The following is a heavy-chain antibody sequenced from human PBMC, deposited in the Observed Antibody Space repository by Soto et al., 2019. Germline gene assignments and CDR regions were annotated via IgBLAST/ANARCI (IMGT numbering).Heavy chain of an antibody. CDR3: ERLVGGTVRFDT. CDR1: GYNFTTYW. V-gene: IGHV5-10-1*01. CDR2: IDPTDSYT. D-gene: IGHD1-26*01. J-gene: IGHJ5*02. Sequence: PGESLKISCQGSGYNFTTYWVYWVRQIPGKGLQWMGRIDPTDSYTEYSPSFQGHVTISTDKSVSTAYLQWNTLKASDTAIYFCERLVGGTVRFDTWGQGTLVTVSS.